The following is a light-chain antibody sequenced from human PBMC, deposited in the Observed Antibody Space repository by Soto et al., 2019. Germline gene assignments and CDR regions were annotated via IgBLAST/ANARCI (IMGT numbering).Light chain of an antibody. Sequence: QSALTQPPSASGSPGQSVTISCTGTSSDVGGYNYVSWYQQHPGKAPKLIISEVSKRPSGVPDRFSGSKSGNTASLTVSGLQAEDEADYYCSSYGGSNNLLFGGGTQLTVL. CDR1: SSDVGGYNY. J-gene: IGLJ2*01. CDR3: SSYGGSNNLL. CDR2: EVS. V-gene: IGLV2-8*01.